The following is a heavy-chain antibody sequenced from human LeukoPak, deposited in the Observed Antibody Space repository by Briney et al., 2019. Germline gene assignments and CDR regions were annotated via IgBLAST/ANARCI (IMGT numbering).Heavy chain of an antibody. J-gene: IGHJ5*02. CDR2: NIPIFCTA. Sequence: SVKVSCKASGGTFSSYAISWVRQAPGQGLEWMGGNIPIFCTANYAQKFQGRVTITTDESTSTAYMELSSLRSEDTAVYYCARGIAAAGTLPSRFDPWGQGTLVTVSS. CDR1: GGTFSSYA. D-gene: IGHD6-13*01. CDR3: ARGIAAAGTLPSRFDP. V-gene: IGHV1-69*05.